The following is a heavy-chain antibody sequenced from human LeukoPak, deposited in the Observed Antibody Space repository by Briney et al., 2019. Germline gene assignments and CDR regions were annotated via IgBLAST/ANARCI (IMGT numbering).Heavy chain of an antibody. CDR3: ARGQLSYYYYYMDV. Sequence: GGSLRLSCAASGFTFNRYWINWVRQAPGKGLEWVANKKEDGSEKFYVDSVKGRFTISRDNAKNSLYLQMNSLRAEDTAVYYCARGQLSYYYYYMDVWGKGTTVTVSS. J-gene: IGHJ6*03. CDR1: GFTFNRYW. V-gene: IGHV3-7*04. CDR2: KKEDGSEK.